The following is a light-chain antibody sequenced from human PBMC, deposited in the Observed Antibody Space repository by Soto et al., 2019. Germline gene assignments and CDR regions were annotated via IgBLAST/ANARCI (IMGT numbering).Light chain of an antibody. V-gene: IGKV3-20*01. CDR3: QHYGFAPRSVFT. J-gene: IGKJ1*01. Sequence: EIVLTQSPGTLSLSPGERATLSCRASQSVRGSYLACYQQKPGQAPRLLIYGASNSATGIPDRFSRSGSGTDFTLTISRLEVEDFAVYYCQHYGFAPRSVFTFGQGTKVDIK. CDR2: GAS. CDR1: QSVRGSY.